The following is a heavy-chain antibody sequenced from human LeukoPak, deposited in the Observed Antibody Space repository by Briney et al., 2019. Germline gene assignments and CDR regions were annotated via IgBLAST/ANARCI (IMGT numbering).Heavy chain of an antibody. J-gene: IGHJ3*02. Sequence: SETLSLTCTVSGGSISSGSYYWSWIRQPAGKGLEWIGRIYTSGSTNYNPSLKSRVTISVDTSKNQFSLKLSSVTAADTAVYYCARGRVGAFDIWGQGTMVTVS. D-gene: IGHD1-26*01. CDR2: IYTSGST. CDR1: GGSISSGSYY. CDR3: ARGRVGAFDI. V-gene: IGHV4-61*02.